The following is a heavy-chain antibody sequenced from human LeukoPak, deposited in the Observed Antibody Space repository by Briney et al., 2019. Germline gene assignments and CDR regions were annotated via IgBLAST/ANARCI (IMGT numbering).Heavy chain of an antibody. CDR2: IYRSETTSWIGTVYHSGST. CDR3: AIRYSSSWYSDAFDI. Sequence: SETLSLTCTVSGYSIRSGYYWGWVRQPPGKGLEWIGSIYRSETTSWIGTVYHSGSTSYNPSLKSRVTISVDTSKNQFSLGLTSVTASDTAVYYCAIRYSSSWYSDAFDIWGQGTMVTVSS. D-gene: IGHD6-13*01. J-gene: IGHJ3*02. CDR1: GYSIRSGYY. V-gene: IGHV4-38-2*02.